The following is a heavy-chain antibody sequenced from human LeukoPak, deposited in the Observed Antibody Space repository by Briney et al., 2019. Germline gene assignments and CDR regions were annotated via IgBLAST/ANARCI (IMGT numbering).Heavy chain of an antibody. CDR2: ITGSSGTT. CDR1: GFSFINYA. V-gene: IGHV3-23*01. Sequence: GGSLRLSCGASGFSFINYAIDWVRQAPGKGLEWVSGITGSSGTTHYADSVKGRFTISRDNSKNTLYLQMNSLRAEDTALYYCANARRSWDSPDYWGQGTLVTVSS. CDR3: ANARRSWDSPDY. J-gene: IGHJ4*02. D-gene: IGHD6-13*01.